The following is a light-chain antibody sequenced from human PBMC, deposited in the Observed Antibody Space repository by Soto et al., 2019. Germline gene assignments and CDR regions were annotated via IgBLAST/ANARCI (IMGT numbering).Light chain of an antibody. CDR3: SSYIGTFWV. V-gene: IGLV2-14*01. CDR1: SSDVGGYNY. CDR2: EVT. J-gene: IGLJ3*02. Sequence: QSVLTQPASVSGSPGQSITISCTGTSSDVGGYNYVSWYQQRPGKAPKLMIYEVTNRPSGVSNRFSGSKSGNTASLTISGLQAEDEADYYCSSYIGTFWVFGGGTKVTVL.